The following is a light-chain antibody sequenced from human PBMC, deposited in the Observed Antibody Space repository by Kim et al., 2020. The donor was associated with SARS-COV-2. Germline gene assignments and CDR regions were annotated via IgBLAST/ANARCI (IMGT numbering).Light chain of an antibody. V-gene: IGLV3-25*03. CDR2: KDN. CDR1: TLPEKQ. J-gene: IGLJ1*01. Sequence: VSPVQTARITCSGDTLPEKQTYWYQQKSGPAPLLVIYKDNERPSGIPGRFSGSSSGTTVTLTISGVQAEDDADYYCQSADGSGTYVFGTGTKVTVL. CDR3: QSADGSGTYV.